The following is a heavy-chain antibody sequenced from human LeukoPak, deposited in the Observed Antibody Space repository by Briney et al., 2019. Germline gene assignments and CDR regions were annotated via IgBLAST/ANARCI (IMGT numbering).Heavy chain of an antibody. J-gene: IGHJ4*02. CDR3: AKALRYFDWLYRH. D-gene: IGHD3-9*01. CDR2: ISYDGSNK. V-gene: IGHV3-30*18. Sequence: GGSLRLSCAASGFTFSSYGMHWVRPAPGKGLEWVAVISYDGSNKYYADSVKGRFTISRDNSTNTLYLQMNSLRAEDTAVYYCAKALRYFDWLYRHWGQGTLVTVSS. CDR1: GFTFSSYG.